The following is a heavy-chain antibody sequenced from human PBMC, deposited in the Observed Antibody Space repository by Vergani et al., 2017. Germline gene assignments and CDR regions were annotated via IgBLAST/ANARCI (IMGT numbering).Heavy chain of an antibody. CDR1: GFTFSSYA. V-gene: IGHV3-30-3*01. CDR2: ISYDGRNK. J-gene: IGHJ4*02. CDR3: ARERGDIAAAGIDY. Sequence: QVQLVESGGGVVQPGRSLRLSCAASGFTFSSYAMHWVRQAPGKGLEWVAVISYDGRNKYYADSVKGRFPISRDNSKNTLYLQMNSLRAEDTAVYYCARERGDIAAAGIDYWGQGTLVTVSS. D-gene: IGHD6-13*01.